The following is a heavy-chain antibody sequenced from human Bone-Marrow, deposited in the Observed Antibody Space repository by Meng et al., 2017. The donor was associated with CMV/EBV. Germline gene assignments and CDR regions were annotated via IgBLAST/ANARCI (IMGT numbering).Heavy chain of an antibody. CDR2: INPDTGDT. CDR3: ARGVIMIRDYHHYAMYV. J-gene: IGHJ6*02. Sequence: ASVKVSCKASEYTFIDRHIHWVRQAPGQGLEWMGWINPDTGDTKYAKKFQGRVTLTRDTSISTAYMDLSGLRSDDTAVYYCARGVIMIRDYHHYAMYVWVQGTTVTVSS. D-gene: IGHD2-8*01. CDR1: EYTFIDRH. V-gene: IGHV1-2*02.